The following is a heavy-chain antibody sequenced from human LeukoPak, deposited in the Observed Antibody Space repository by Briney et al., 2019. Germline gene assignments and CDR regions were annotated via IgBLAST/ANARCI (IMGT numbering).Heavy chain of an antibody. CDR3: ARAQPYCSGGSCPRATYYYGMDV. Sequence: GRSLRLPCAASGFTFSSYGTHWVRQAPGKGLEWEAVIWYDGSNKYYADSVKGRFTISRDNSKNTLYLQMNSLRAEDTAVYYCARAQPYCSGGSCPRATYYYGMDVWGKGTTVTVSS. CDR2: IWYDGSNK. D-gene: IGHD2-15*01. CDR1: GFTFSSYG. J-gene: IGHJ6*04. V-gene: IGHV3-33*01.